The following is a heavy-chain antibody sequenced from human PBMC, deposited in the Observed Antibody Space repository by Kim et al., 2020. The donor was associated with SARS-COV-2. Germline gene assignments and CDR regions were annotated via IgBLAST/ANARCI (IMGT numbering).Heavy chain of an antibody. D-gene: IGHD6-13*01. V-gene: IGHV4-38-2*01. CDR2: VSHSGHT. J-gene: IGHJ3*01. CDR1: GSSIGLGYY. Sequence: SETLSLTCAVSGSSIGLGYYWGWIRQPPGGGLEWVGSVSHSGHTYYNSSLKSRVTMSVDTSKNLVSLMLSSVTAADTAAYYCARQVVGSWLNFDVWGRG. CDR3: ARQVVGSWLNFDV.